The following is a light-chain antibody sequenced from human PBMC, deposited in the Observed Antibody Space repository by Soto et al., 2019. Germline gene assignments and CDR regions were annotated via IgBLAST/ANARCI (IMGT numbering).Light chain of an antibody. CDR2: WSS. Sequence: DIVMTQSPDSLAVSLGERATFNCKSSQSILDRSKNKYYLAWYQQKSGQTPKLLIYWSSLRESVVPDRFTGSGSWTDFTLTISSLQAEDVSVYYCQQYFTSPWTFGQGTKVEI. CDR3: QQYFTSPWT. J-gene: IGKJ1*01. CDR1: QSILDRSKNKYY. V-gene: IGKV4-1*01.